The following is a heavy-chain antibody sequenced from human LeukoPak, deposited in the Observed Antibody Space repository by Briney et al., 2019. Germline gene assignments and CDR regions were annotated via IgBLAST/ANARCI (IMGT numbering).Heavy chain of an antibody. V-gene: IGHV1-46*01. CDR2: INPSGGST. Sequence: ASVKVSCKASGYTFTSYCMHWVRQAPGQGLEWMGIINPSGGSTSYAQKFQGRVTMTRDMSTSTVYMELSSLRAEDTAVYYCAKPSESSAYKDFDYWGQGTLVTVSS. D-gene: IGHD3-22*01. CDR3: AKPSESSAYKDFDY. CDR1: GYTFTSYC. J-gene: IGHJ4*02.